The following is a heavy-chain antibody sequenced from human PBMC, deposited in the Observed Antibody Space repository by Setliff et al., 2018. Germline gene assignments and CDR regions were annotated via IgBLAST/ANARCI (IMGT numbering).Heavy chain of an antibody. CDR3: ARGPWKHSAYYYYYYMDV. V-gene: IGHV3-74*01. CDR1: GFTFSSSY. J-gene: IGHJ6*03. CDR2: INSDGSST. D-gene: IGHD1-1*01. Sequence: PEGSLRLSCAASGFTFSSSYMHWVRQAPGKGLVWVSRINSDGSSTSYADSVKGRFTISRDNAKNTLYLQMNSLRAEDTAVYYCARGPWKHSAYYYYYYMDVWGKGTTVTVS.